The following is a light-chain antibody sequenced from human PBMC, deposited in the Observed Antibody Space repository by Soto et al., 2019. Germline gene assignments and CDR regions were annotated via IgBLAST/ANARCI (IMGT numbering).Light chain of an antibody. CDR3: AAWDDSLNGYV. CDR1: SSNIGSNT. Sequence: QSALTQPPSASGTPGQRVTISCSGSSSNIGSNTVKWYQQLPGTAPKLLIYSNNQRPSGVPDRFSDSKSGTSASLAISGLQSKDEADYYCAAWDDSLNGYVFGTGTKVTVL. V-gene: IGLV1-44*01. J-gene: IGLJ1*01. CDR2: SNN.